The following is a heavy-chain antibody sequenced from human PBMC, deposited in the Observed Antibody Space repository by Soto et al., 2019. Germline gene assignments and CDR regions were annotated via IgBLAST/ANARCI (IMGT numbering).Heavy chain of an antibody. D-gene: IGHD5-12*01. CDR1: GGTFSSYA. CDR3: ARTLGYPYYFDY. V-gene: IGHV1-69*13. CDR2: IIPIFGTA. Sequence: ASVKVSCKASGGTFSSYAISWVRQAPGQGLEWMGGIIPIFGTANYAQKFQGRVTITADESTSTAYMELSSLRSEDTAVYYCARTLGYPYYFDYWRHGTLVTVS. J-gene: IGHJ4*01.